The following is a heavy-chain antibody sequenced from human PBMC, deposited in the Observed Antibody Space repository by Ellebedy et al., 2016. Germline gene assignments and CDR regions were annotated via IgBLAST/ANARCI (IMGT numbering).Heavy chain of an antibody. V-gene: IGHV1-8*01. Sequence: ASVKVSXXASGYTFTSYDINWVRQATGQGLEWMGWMNPNSGNTGYAQKFQGRVTMTRNTSISTAYMELSSLRSEDTAVYYCARGRGHGWSSWSYNWFDPWGQGTLVTVSS. CDR3: ARGRGHGWSSWSYNWFDP. D-gene: IGHD6-13*01. J-gene: IGHJ5*02. CDR2: MNPNSGNT. CDR1: GYTFTSYD.